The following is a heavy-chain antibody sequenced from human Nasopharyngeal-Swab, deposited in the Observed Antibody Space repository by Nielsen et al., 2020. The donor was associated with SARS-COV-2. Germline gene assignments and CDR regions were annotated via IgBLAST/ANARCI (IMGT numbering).Heavy chain of an antibody. J-gene: IGHJ5*01. Sequence: GASLQISCAASGFTFSNFWMTWVRQAPGKGLGWVANIKQDGSEQKYVDSVRGRFTISRDNAKNSLFLQMNSLRGDDTAIYYCARGGSWFDSWGPGTLVTVSS. V-gene: IGHV3-7*03. CDR3: ARGGSWFDS. CDR2: IKQDGSEQ. D-gene: IGHD1-26*01. CDR1: GFTFSNFW.